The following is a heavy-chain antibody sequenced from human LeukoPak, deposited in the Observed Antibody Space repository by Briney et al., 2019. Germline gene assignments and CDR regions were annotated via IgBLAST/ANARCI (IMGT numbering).Heavy chain of an antibody. D-gene: IGHD2-15*01. J-gene: IGHJ5*02. V-gene: IGHV4-39*07. Sequence: SETLSLTCTVSGGSISSSSYYWGWIRQPPGKGLEWIGSIYYSGSTYYNPSLKSRVTISVDTSKNQFSLKLSSVTAADTAVYYCARDHSHCSGGSCSSALGFDPWGQGTLVTVSS. CDR3: ARDHSHCSGGSCSSALGFDP. CDR2: IYYSGST. CDR1: GGSISSSSYY.